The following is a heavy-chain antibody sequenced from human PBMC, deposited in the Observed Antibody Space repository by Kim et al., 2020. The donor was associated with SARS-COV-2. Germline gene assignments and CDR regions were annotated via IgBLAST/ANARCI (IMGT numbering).Heavy chain of an antibody. CDR1: GGTFSSYT. CDR3: ARVYYDSSGYYSNWFDP. D-gene: IGHD3-22*01. CDR2: IIPILGIA. V-gene: IGHV1-69*02. J-gene: IGHJ5*02. Sequence: SVKVSCKASGGTFSSYTISWVRQAPGQGLEWMGRIIPILGIANYAQKFQGRVTITADKSTSTAYMELSSLRSEDTAVYYCARVYYDSSGYYSNWFDPWGQGTLVTVSS.